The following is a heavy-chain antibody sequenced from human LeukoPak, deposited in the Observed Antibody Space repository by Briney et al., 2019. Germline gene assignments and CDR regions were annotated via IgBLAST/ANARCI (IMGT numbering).Heavy chain of an antibody. V-gene: IGHV4-39*01. D-gene: IGHD3-10*01. CDR2: VDYTGIT. CDR3: ARNSGSYYNFHY. J-gene: IGHJ4*02. Sequence: PSETLSVTCTVSGGSISSSGYYWGWIRQPPGKGLEWIGSVDYTGITSHSPSLKSRVTISVHTSKNQFSLKLSSVTAADTAVYYCARNSGSYYNFHYWGQGTLVIVSS. CDR1: GGSISSSGYY.